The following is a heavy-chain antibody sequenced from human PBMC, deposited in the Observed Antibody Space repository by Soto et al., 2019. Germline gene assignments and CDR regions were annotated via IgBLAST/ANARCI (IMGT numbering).Heavy chain of an antibody. J-gene: IGHJ2*01. CDR3: QEEDGIRDTRPVSAFLLNRSSDL. D-gene: IGHD6-6*01. CDR2: ISYDGSNK. V-gene: IGHV3-33*05. Sequence: GKGLEWVAVISYDGSNKYYADSVKGRFTISRDNSKNTLYLQMNSLRAEDMAVFFFQEEDGIRDTRPVSAFLLNRSSDL.